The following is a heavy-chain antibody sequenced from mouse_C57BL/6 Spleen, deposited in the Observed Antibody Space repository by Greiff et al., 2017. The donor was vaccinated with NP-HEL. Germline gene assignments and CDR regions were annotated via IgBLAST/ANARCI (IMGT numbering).Heavy chain of an antibody. CDR1: GYAFSSSW. D-gene: IGHD1-1*01. CDR3: ARSYYYGSPYYFDD. CDR2: IYPGDGAT. Sequence: QVQLQQSGPELVKPGASVKISFQASGYAFSSSWMNWVKQRPGKGLEWIGRIYPGDGATNYNGKFKGKATLTADKSSSTAYMQLSSLTSKDSAVYFCARSYYYGSPYYFDDWGQGTTLTVSS. V-gene: IGHV1-82*01. J-gene: IGHJ2*01.